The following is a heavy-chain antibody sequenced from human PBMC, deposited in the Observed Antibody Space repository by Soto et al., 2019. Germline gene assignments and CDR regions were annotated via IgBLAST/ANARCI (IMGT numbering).Heavy chain of an antibody. CDR3: AKGGFKMASPDYCMDV. Sequence: QVHLVESGGGVVQPGRSLRLSCAPSGFTFRTYGMHWVRQTPGKGLEWVAFISYDGNDQYYADSVKGRFTISRDNSENTLYQQMSSLGTEDTAVYYCAKGGFKMASPDYCMDVWGQGTTVTVSS. CDR1: GFTFRTYG. CDR2: ISYDGNDQ. J-gene: IGHJ6*02. V-gene: IGHV3-30*18. D-gene: IGHD3-16*01.